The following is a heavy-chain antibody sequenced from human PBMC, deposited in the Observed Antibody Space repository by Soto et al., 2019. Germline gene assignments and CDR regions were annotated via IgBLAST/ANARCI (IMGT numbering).Heavy chain of an antibody. Sequence: SGPTLVNPTQTLTLTCTFSGFSLNTERMRMNWIRQPPGKALEWLARIDWDGDEFYSTSLKTRLSIYKDTSKNQVVLTMTNMDPVDTATYYCARMGGNYRYVDSWGQGTPVTVSS. CDR1: GFSLNTERMR. V-gene: IGHV2-70*04. J-gene: IGHJ4*02. CDR3: ARMGGNYRYVDS. CDR2: IDWDGDE. D-gene: IGHD3-10*01.